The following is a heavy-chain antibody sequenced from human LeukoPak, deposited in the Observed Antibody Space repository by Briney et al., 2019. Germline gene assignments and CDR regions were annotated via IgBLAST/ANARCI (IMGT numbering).Heavy chain of an antibody. CDR1: GYSISNGYY. D-gene: IGHD3-3*01. CDR2: IYHRGST. Sequence: SETLSLTCTVSGYSISNGYYWGWIRQPPGKGLEWVGSIYHRGSTYYNPSLTSRVTISLDRSKKKFSLKLTSVTAADTAVYFCARGAEYYAIWRGYAGYSDYWGQGISVTVSS. V-gene: IGHV4-38-2*02. J-gene: IGHJ4*02. CDR3: ARGAEYYAIWRGYAGYSDY.